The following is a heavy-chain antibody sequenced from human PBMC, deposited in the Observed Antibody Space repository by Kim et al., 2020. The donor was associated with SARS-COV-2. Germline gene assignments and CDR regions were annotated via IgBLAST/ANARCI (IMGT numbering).Heavy chain of an antibody. CDR1: GFTFRSYG. J-gene: IGHJ4*02. D-gene: IGHD1-26*01. V-gene: IGHV3-74*01. CDR2: INSDGSST. Sequence: GGSLRLSCAASGFTFRSYGMHWVRQAPGKGLVWVSRINSDGSSTSYADSVKGRFTISRDNTNNTLYLQMNSLRAEDTAVYYCAKGGSYPLDYWGQGTLVIVSS. CDR3: AKGGSYPLDY.